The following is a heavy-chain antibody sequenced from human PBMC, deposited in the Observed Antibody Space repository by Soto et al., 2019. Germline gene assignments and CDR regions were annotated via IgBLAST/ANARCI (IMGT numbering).Heavy chain of an antibody. CDR3: ARDLRGVIGPSIDY. CDR2: ISYDGSNK. J-gene: IGHJ4*02. Sequence: GSLRLSCAASGFTFSSYAMHWVRQAPGKGLEWVAVISYDGSNKYYADSVKGRFTISRDNSKNTLYLQMNSLRAEDTAVYYCARDLRGVIGPSIDYWGQGTLVTVSS. CDR1: GFTFSSYA. V-gene: IGHV3-30*04. D-gene: IGHD3-16*02.